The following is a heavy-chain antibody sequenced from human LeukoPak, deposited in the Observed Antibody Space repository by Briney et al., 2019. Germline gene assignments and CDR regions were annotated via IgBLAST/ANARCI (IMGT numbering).Heavy chain of an antibody. CDR1: GGSISSGGYY. CDR2: IYYSGST. Sequence: SETLSLTCTVSGGSISSGGYYWSWIRQPPGKGLEWIGYIYYSGSTNYNPSLKSRVTISVDTSKNQFSLKLSSVTAADTAVYYCAGDSSGYYIRSVDYWGQGTLVTVSS. J-gene: IGHJ4*02. CDR3: AGDSSGYYIRSVDY. D-gene: IGHD3-22*01. V-gene: IGHV4-61*08.